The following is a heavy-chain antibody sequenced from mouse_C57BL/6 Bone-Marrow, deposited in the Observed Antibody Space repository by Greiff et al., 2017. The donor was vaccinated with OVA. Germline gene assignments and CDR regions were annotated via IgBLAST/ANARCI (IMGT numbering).Heavy chain of an antibody. CDR3: ARVTTVGCAF. V-gene: IGHV1-42*01. Sequence: VQLQQSGPELVKPGASVKISCKASGYSFTGYYMNWVKQSPEKSLEWIGEINPSTGGTTYNQKFKAKATLTVDKSSSTAYMQLKSLTSEDSAVYYCARVTTVGCAFCGQEALVTVSA. J-gene: IGHJ3*01. D-gene: IGHD1-1*01. CDR1: GYSFTGYY. CDR2: INPSTGGT.